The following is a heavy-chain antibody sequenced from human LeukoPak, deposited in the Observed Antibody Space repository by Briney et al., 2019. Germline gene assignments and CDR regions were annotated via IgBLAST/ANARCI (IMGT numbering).Heavy chain of an antibody. V-gene: IGHV3-30*19. CDR3: GRDGFRSDSGGYYFYNWFDP. CDR2: ISYDGSNK. J-gene: IGHJ5*02. Sequence: PGGSPRLSCGASGFTFSTYGMYWVRQAPGKGLEWVAVISYDGSNKYYADSVKGRFTISRDNSKNTLYLQMSSLRAEDTAVDYCGRDGFRSDSGGYYFYNWFDPWGQGTLVTVSS. D-gene: IGHD3-22*01. CDR1: GFTFSTYG.